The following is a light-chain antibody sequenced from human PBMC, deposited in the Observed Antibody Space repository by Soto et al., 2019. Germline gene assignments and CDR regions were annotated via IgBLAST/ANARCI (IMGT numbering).Light chain of an antibody. Sequence: SYELTQPPSVSVAPGKTARITCGGSNIGSKSVHWYQQKPGQAPVLVIYYDIDRPSGIPEPFSGSNSGNTATLTISRVEAGDAAYYYCQVWDSSSDPYVFGTGTKVTVL. CDR2: YDI. V-gene: IGLV3-21*04. CDR3: QVWDSSSDPYV. J-gene: IGLJ1*01. CDR1: NIGSKS.